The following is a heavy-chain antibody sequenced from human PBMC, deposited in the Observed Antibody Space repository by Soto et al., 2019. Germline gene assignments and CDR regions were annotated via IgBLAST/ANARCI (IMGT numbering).Heavy chain of an antibody. Sequence: QVQLVQSGAEMKKPGASVKVSCKASGYTFTSYYMHWVRQAPGQGLEWMGIINPSGGSTSYAQKFHGRVTMTRDTSTSTVYLELSSLRSEDTAVYYCAKMVAGTGDYWGQGTLVTVSS. V-gene: IGHV1-46*01. J-gene: IGHJ4*02. CDR2: INPSGGST. CDR1: GYTFTSYY. CDR3: AKMVAGTGDY. D-gene: IGHD6-19*01.